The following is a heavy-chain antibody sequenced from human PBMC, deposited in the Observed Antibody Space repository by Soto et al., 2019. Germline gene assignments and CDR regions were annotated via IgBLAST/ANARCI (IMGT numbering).Heavy chain of an antibody. CDR3: ARPQNEIVTDSYTNYFDP. J-gene: IGHJ5*02. CDR1: GFTFSNYG. D-gene: IGHD3-9*01. Sequence: QVQLVQSGAEVKKPGASVKVSCKASGFTFSNYGITWLRQVPGQGLEWMGWISAYNGNTVHAQEYQGRLTMTTDTSTSTAYMELRSLRPDDTAVYYCARPQNEIVTDSYTNYFDPWGQGTLVTVSS. V-gene: IGHV1-18*01. CDR2: ISAYNGNT.